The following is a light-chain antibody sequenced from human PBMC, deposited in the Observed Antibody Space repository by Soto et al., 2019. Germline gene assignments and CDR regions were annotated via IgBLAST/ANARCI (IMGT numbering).Light chain of an antibody. J-gene: IGKJ3*01. V-gene: IGKV3-11*01. CDR1: QSVSRY. Sequence: EIVLTQSPATLSLSPGERATLSCRASQSVSRYLAWYQQKPGQAPRLLIYDASNRATGIPARFSGSGSGTDFTLTISSLEPEDFAVYHCQQRSNWPPLFTFGPGTKVDIK. CDR3: QQRSNWPPLFT. CDR2: DAS.